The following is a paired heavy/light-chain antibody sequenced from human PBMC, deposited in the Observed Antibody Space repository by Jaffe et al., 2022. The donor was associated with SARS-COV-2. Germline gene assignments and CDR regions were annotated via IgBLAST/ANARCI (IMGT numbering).Light chain of an antibody. CDR1: QTVDTY. Sequence: DIQMTQSPSSLSASVGDRVTITCRASQTVDTYLNWYQQKPGKAPKLLIYTASSLQSGVPSRFSGSGSGTDFTLTISGLQPEDFATYYCQQSHTTPLTFGGGTKVDI. CDR3: QQSHTTPLT. CDR2: TAS. V-gene: IGKV1-39*01. J-gene: IGKJ4*01.
Heavy chain of an antibody. V-gene: IGHV4-31*03. Sequence: QVQLQESGPGLVKPSQTLSLTCTVSGGSINGGGYYWSWIRQHPGKGLEWIGYIYYSGSTYYNPSLRSRLTISVDTSKNQFSLKLSSVTAADTAVYYCARDRGSGIYWNFDSWGQGTLVTVSS. J-gene: IGHJ4*02. D-gene: IGHD3-10*01. CDR1: GGSINGGGYY. CDR2: IYYSGST. CDR3: ARDRGSGIYWNFDS.